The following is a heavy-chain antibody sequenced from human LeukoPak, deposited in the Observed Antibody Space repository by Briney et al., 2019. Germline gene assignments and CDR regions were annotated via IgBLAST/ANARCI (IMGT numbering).Heavy chain of an antibody. V-gene: IGHV4-4*07. CDR3: ARDGRSSNRGYNWFDP. CDR2: IYTSGST. CDR1: GGSISSYY. Sequence: PSETLSLTCTVSGGSISSYYWSWIRQPAGKGLEWIGRIYTSGSTNYNPSLKSRVTMSVDTSKNQFSLKLSSVTAADTAVCYCARDGRSSNRGYNWFDPWGQGTLVTVSS. J-gene: IGHJ5*02. D-gene: IGHD6-6*01.